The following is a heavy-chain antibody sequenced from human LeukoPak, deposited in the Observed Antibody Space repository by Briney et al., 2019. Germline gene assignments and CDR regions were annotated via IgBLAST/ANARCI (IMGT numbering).Heavy chain of an antibody. CDR3: AREPRLWSGVFDI. Sequence: GGSLRLSCAASGFTVSSNYMSWVRQAPGKGLEWVSLIYSGDSTYYADSVKGRFTISRDNSKNTLYLQMNNLRAEDTAVYYCAREPRLWSGVFDIWGQGTMVTVSS. CDR2: IYSGDST. V-gene: IGHV3-66*01. D-gene: IGHD3-10*01. CDR1: GFTVSSNY. J-gene: IGHJ3*02.